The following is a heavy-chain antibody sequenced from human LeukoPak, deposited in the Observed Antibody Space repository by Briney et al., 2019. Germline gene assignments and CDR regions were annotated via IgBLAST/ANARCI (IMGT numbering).Heavy chain of an antibody. CDR2: FDPEDGET. J-gene: IGHJ3*02. CDR1: GYTLTELS. D-gene: IGHD1-26*01. V-gene: IGHV1-24*01. CDR3: ATVELLEAGAFDI. Sequence: SVRVSCKVSGYTLTELSMHWVRQAPGKGLEWMGGFDPEDGETIYAQKFQGRVTMTEDTSTDTAYMELSSLRSEDTAVYYCATVELLEAGAFDIWGQGTMVTVSS.